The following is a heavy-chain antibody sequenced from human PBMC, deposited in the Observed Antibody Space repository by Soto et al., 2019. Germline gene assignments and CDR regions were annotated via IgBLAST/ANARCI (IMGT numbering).Heavy chain of an antibody. J-gene: IGHJ4*02. CDR2: IDYSGST. Sequence: SETLSLTCTVSGGSISSGDYYWTWIRQPPGKGLEWIGYIDYSGSTYYSPSLKSRITMSVDTSKNQFSLKLRSVTAADTAVYYCARSGFYSSWYFDFWGLGTMVTVSS. V-gene: IGHV4-30-4*01. D-gene: IGHD6-13*01. CDR3: ARSGFYSSWYFDF. CDR1: GGSISSGDYY.